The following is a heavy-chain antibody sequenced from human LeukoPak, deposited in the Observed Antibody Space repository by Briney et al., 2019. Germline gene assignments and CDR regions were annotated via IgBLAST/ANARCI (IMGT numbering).Heavy chain of an antibody. V-gene: IGHV4-59*01. CDR3: ARETYSSSWYHDAFDI. CDR2: MYYSGST. Sequence: SETLSLTCTVSGGSISSYYWSWIRQPPGKGLEWIGYMYYSGSTNYNPSLKSRVTISVDTSKNQFSLKLSSVTAADTAFYYCARETYSSSWYHDAFDIWGQGTMVTVSS. J-gene: IGHJ3*02. D-gene: IGHD6-13*01. CDR1: GGSISSYY.